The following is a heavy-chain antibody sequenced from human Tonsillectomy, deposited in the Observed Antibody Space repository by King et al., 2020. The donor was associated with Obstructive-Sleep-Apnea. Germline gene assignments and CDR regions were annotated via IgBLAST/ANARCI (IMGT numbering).Heavy chain of an antibody. CDR1: VGSISSYY. Sequence: QLQESGPGLVKPSETLSLTCTVSVGSISSYYWSCIWQPPGKGLEWIWYIYYSGSTNFNPSLKSRVTISVDTSKNQFSLKLSSVTAADTAVYYCARSYSSGWYYYYYGMDVWGQGTTVTVSS. CDR2: IYYSGST. CDR3: ARSYSSGWYYYYYGMDV. V-gene: IGHV4-59*01. D-gene: IGHD6-19*01. J-gene: IGHJ6*02.